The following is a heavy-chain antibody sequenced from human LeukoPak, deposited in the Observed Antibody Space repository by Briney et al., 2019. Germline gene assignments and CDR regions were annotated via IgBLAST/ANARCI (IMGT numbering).Heavy chain of an antibody. J-gene: IGHJ4*02. V-gene: IGHV3-74*01. D-gene: IGHD3-10*01. CDR1: GFTFSSYC. CDR2: INSGGSST. CDR3: ASGPSPYGSDY. Sequence: PGGSLRLSCAASGFTFSSYCMHWVRQPPGKGLVWVSRINSGGSSTAHADSVKGLSTTAKDNTNNMLHLLMNILGAEDTAVYYCASGPSPYGSDYWGQGTLVTVSS.